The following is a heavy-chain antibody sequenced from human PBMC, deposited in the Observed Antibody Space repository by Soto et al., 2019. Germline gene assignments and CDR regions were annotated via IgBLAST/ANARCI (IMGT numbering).Heavy chain of an antibody. Sequence: SETLSLTCAVSGGSISSSNWWSWVRQPPGKGLEWIGEIYHSGSTNYNPSLKSRATISVDKSKNQFSLKLSSVTAADTAVYYCAGNLNYYGSGSYYNDAFDIWGQGTMVTVSS. CDR3: AGNLNYYGSGSYYNDAFDI. D-gene: IGHD3-10*01. CDR1: GGSISSSNW. V-gene: IGHV4-4*02. CDR2: IYHSGST. J-gene: IGHJ3*02.